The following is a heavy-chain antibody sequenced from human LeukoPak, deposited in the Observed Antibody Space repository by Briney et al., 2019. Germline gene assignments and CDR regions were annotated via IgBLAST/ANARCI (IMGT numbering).Heavy chain of an antibody. CDR1: GGSLSSYS. Sequence: SETLSLTCAVYGGSLSSYSWSWIRQPPGKGLEWIGHIYYSGNINYNPSLKSRVTISVDTSKKQFSLKLSSVTAADTAVYYCARVPYGSGSYYYSGMDVWGQGTTVTVSS. CDR3: ARVPYGSGSYYYSGMDV. V-gene: IGHV4-59*01. CDR2: IYYSGNI. D-gene: IGHD3-10*01. J-gene: IGHJ6*02.